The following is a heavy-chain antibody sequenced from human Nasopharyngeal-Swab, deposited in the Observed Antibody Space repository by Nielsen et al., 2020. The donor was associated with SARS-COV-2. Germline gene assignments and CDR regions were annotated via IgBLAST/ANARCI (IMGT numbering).Heavy chain of an antibody. CDR1: GFTFSSYG. D-gene: IGHD3-22*01. V-gene: IGHV3-30*18. Sequence: GGSLRLSCAASGFTFSSYGMHWVRQAPGKGLEWVAVISYDGSNKYYADSVKGRFTISRDNSKNTLYLQMNSLRAEDTALYYCAKAFGAAYWFTLFDYWGQGTLVTVSS. J-gene: IGHJ4*02. CDR2: ISYDGSNK. CDR3: AKAFGAAYWFTLFDY.